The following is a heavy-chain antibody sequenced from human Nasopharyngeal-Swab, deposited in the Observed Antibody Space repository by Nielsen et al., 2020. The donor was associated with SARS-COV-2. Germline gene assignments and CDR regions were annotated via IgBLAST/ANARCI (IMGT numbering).Heavy chain of an antibody. J-gene: IGHJ4*02. CDR1: GFNFTSYA. CDR2: VSYDGTNR. V-gene: IGHV3-30-3*02. D-gene: IGHD3-16*01. Sequence: GESLKISCSASGFNFTSYAIHCVRQPPGKGLEWVAVVSYDGTNRFYADSVKGRFAISRDNSKSTVSLQMNSLRSEDTAVYYCAKDRGGRSLDSWGQGTLVTVSS. CDR3: AKDRGGRSLDS.